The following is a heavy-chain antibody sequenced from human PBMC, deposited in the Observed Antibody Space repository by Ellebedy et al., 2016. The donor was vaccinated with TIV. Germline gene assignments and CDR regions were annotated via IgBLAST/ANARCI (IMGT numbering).Heavy chain of an antibody. Sequence: SETLSLXCTVSGGSISGYYWSWIRQPAGKGLEWIGRIYTNGGSTNYNPSLKSRVTMSVDTSKNQLSLKLSSVSAADTAVYYCARESHELRGVMITGSRFDSWGQGTLVTVSS. CDR1: GGSISGYY. V-gene: IGHV4-4*07. D-gene: IGHD3-10*01. CDR3: ARESHELRGVMITGSRFDS. CDR2: IYTNGGST. J-gene: IGHJ5*01.